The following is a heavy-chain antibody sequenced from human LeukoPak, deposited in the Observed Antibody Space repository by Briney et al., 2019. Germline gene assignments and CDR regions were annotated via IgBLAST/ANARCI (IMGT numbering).Heavy chain of an antibody. J-gene: IGHJ4*02. D-gene: IGHD4/OR15-4a*01. CDR2: IYSSGST. Sequence: SETLSLTCTVSGGSISSGSYYWSWIRQPAGKGLEWIGRIYSSGSTNYNPSLKSRVTISLDTSKNQFSLKLSSVTAADTAVYYCARGGSRSDYALDYWGQGTLVTVSS. CDR1: GGSISSGSYY. CDR3: ARGGSRSDYALDY. V-gene: IGHV4-61*02.